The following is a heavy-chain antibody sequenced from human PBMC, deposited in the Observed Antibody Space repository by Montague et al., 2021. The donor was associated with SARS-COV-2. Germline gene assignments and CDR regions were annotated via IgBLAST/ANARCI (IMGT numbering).Heavy chain of an antibody. CDR3: AKALMTYGGNSPVDQ. CDR2: ISDTGSTI. D-gene: IGHD4-23*01. V-gene: IGHV3-11*01. CDR1: GFTFSDYY. J-gene: IGHJ4*02. Sequence: SLRLSCPASGFTFSDYYMNWIRQAPGKGLEWISYISDTGSTIYYADSVKGRFAVSRDNAKNSLYLQMSSLRAEDTAVYYCAKALMTYGGNSPVDQWGQGTLVTVSS.